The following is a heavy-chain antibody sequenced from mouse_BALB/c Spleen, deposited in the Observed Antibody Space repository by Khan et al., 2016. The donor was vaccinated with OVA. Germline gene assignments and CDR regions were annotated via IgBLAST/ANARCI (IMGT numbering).Heavy chain of an antibody. Sequence: QVQLKESGAELMKPGASVKISCKATGYTFSTYWIEWVKQRPGHGIEWIGEILPGSGNTKYNEKFKGKATFSADTSSNTAYMQLSSLTSEDSAVYYCARWDFGSSPWFAYWGQGTLVTVSA. CDR1: GYTFSTYW. CDR2: ILPGSGNT. J-gene: IGHJ3*01. V-gene: IGHV1-9*01. D-gene: IGHD1-1*01. CDR3: ARWDFGSSPWFAY.